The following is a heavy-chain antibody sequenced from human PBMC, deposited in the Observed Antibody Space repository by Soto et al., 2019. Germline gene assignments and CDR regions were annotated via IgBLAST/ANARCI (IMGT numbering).Heavy chain of an antibody. D-gene: IGHD4-17*01. CDR2: IIPILGIA. Sequence: SVKVSCKASGGTFSSYTISWVRQAPGQGLEWMGRIIPILGIANYAQKFQGRVTITADKSTSTAYMELSSLRSEDTAVYYCARGYSYGGFYSYYMDFWGKGPTVTVSS. J-gene: IGHJ6*03. CDR1: GGTFSSYT. V-gene: IGHV1-69*02. CDR3: ARGYSYGGFYSYYMDF.